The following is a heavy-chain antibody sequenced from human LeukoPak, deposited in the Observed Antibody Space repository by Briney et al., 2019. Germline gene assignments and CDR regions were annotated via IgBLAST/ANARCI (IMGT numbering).Heavy chain of an antibody. V-gene: IGHV3-53*01. CDR3: ARDRAYGDYAS. CDR1: GFTFSSYG. CDR2: IYSADNT. Sequence: GGSLRLSCAASGFTFSSYGMHWVRQAPGKGLEWVSIIYSADNTYYADSVKGRFIISRDNSKNTVYLRMNSLRAEDTAVYYCARDRAYGDYASWGQGTLVTVSS. D-gene: IGHD4-17*01. J-gene: IGHJ5*02.